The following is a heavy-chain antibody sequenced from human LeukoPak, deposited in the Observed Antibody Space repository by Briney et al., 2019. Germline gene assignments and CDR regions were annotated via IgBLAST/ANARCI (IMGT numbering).Heavy chain of an antibody. D-gene: IGHD3-3*01. Sequence: GGSLRLSCAASGFTFSSYAMSWVRQAPGKGLEWVAVISYDGSNKNYADSVKGRFTISRDNSKNTLYLQMNSLRAEDTAVYYCANQILGVVYWGQGTLVTVSS. CDR1: GFTFSSYA. CDR3: ANQILGVVY. CDR2: ISYDGSNK. V-gene: IGHV3-30*18. J-gene: IGHJ4*02.